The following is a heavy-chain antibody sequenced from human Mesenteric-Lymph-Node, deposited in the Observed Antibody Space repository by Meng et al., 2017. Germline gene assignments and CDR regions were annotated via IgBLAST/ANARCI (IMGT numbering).Heavy chain of an antibody. Sequence: SETLSLTCTVSGGSISSSSYYWGWIRQPPGKGLEWIGSIYYSGSTYYNPSLKSRVTISVDTSKNQFSLKLSSVTAADTAVYYCARGRYDFWSGYGNWFDPWGQGTLVTVSS. D-gene: IGHD3-3*01. CDR2: IYYSGST. J-gene: IGHJ5*02. V-gene: IGHV4-39*07. CDR1: GGSISSSSYY. CDR3: ARGRYDFWSGYGNWFDP.